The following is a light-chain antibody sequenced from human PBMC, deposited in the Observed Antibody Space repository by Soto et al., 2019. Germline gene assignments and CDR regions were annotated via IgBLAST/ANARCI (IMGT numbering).Light chain of an antibody. CDR2: SNS. CDR1: SSNIETNT. CDR3: AAWDDSLSGPV. Sequence: QSVLTQPPSASGTPGQRGTIFCSGSSSNIETNTVNWYQQLPGTAPKLLIYSNSQRPSGVPDRFSGSKSGTSASLTISGLQSEDEADYYCAAWDDSLSGPVFGGGTQLTVL. J-gene: IGLJ7*01. V-gene: IGLV1-44*01.